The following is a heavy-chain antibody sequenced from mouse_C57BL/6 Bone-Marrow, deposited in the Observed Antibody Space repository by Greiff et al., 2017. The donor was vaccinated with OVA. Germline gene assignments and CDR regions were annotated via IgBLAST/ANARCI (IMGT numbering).Heavy chain of an antibody. Sequence: EVMLVESGEGLVKPGGSLKLSCAASGFTFTSYAMSWVRQTPEKRLEWVAYISSGGDYIYYADTVKGRFTISSDNARNTLYLQMSRLKSEDTAMYYGTRWGLRRYAMDYWGQGTSVTVSS. D-gene: IGHD2-4*01. V-gene: IGHV5-9-1*02. CDR1: GFTFTSYA. CDR3: TRWGLRRYAMDY. J-gene: IGHJ4*01. CDR2: ISSGGDYI.